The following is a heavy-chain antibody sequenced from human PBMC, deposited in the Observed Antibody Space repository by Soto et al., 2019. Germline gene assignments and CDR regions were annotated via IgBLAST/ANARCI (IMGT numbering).Heavy chain of an antibody. V-gene: IGHV3-74*01. CDR1: GFTFTTHW. CDR3: SNDIAVAGSPSNGFDP. CDR2: ISTDGSST. D-gene: IGHD6-13*01. Sequence: EVQLVESGGGLVQPGGSLRLSCADSGFTFTTHWMHWVRQAPGKWLMWVSRISTDGSSTSYADSVKGRFTVSRDNAKKTLYLQMNSLTAEDTAMYYCSNDIAVAGSPSNGFDPWGLGTLVIVSS. J-gene: IGHJ5*02.